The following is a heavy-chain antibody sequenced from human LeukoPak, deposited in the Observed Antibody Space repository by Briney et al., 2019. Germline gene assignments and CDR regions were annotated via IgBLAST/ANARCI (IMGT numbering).Heavy chain of an antibody. D-gene: IGHD3-10*01. Sequence: AASGKFSCKASGGTFSSYAISWWRQAPGQGLEWMGGIIPIFGTANYAQKFQGRVTTTADEPTSTAYMELSSLRYEDTAVYYCARDAYYYGSGSLYGMDVWGQGTTVTVSS. CDR1: GGTFSSYA. J-gene: IGHJ6*02. CDR2: IIPIFGTA. V-gene: IGHV1-69*13. CDR3: ARDAYYYGSGSLYGMDV.